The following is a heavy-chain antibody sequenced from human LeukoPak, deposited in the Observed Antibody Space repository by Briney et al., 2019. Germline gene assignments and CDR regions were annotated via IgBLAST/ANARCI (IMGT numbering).Heavy chain of an antibody. CDR2: IYPGDSDT. Sequence: GESLKISCKGSGYSFTSYWIGWVRQMPGKGLEWMGIIYPGDSDTRYSPSFQGQVTISADKSISTAYLQWSSLKASDTAMYYCARPAITIFGVVTNDDYWGQGTLVTVSS. CDR3: ARPAITIFGVVTNDDY. V-gene: IGHV5-51*01. D-gene: IGHD3-3*01. CDR1: GYSFTSYW. J-gene: IGHJ4*02.